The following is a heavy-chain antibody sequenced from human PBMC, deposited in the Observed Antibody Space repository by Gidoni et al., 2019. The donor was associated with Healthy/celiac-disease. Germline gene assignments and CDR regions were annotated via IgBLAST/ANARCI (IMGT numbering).Heavy chain of an antibody. CDR3: ARDRHYYGSGSYYRYHYYYGMDV. Sequence: QVQLVESGGGVVQPGRSLRLSCAASGFTFSSYGMHWVRQAPGKGLEWVAVIWYDGINKYYADSVKGRFTISRDNSKNTLYLQMNSLRAEDTAVYYCARDRHYYGSGSYYRYHYYYGMDVWGQGTTVTVSS. D-gene: IGHD3-10*01. CDR1: GFTFSSYG. V-gene: IGHV3-33*01. CDR2: IWYDGINK. J-gene: IGHJ6*02.